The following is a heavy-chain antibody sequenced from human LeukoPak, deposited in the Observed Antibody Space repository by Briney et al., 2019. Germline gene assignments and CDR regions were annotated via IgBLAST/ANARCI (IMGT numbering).Heavy chain of an antibody. CDR3: ARGPTRRSRYYYYYMDV. CDR2: INHSGST. CDR1: GGSFSGYY. Sequence: SETLSLTCAVYGGSFSGYYWSWIRQPPGKGLEWIGEINHSGSTNYNPSLKSRVTISVDTSKNQFSLKLSSVTAADTAVYYCARGPTRRSRYYYYYMDVWGKGTTVTVSS. J-gene: IGHJ6*03. V-gene: IGHV4-34*01.